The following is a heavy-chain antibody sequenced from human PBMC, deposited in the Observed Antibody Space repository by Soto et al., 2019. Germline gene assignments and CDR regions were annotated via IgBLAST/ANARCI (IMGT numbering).Heavy chain of an antibody. CDR1: GFTFSSYS. V-gene: IGHV3-21*01. CDR2: ISSSSSYI. D-gene: IGHD5-18*01. Sequence: GGSLRLSCAASGFTFSSYSMNWVRQAPGKGLEWVSSISSSSSYIYYADSVKGRFTISRDNAKNSLYLQMNSLRAEDTAVYYSARDLLHDTAMVASAFDIWGQGTMVTVSS. J-gene: IGHJ3*02. CDR3: ARDLLHDTAMVASAFDI.